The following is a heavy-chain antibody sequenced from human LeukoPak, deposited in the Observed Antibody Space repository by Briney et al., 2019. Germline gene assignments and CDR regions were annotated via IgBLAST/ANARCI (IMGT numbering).Heavy chain of an antibody. J-gene: IGHJ6*03. Sequence: GGSLRLSCAASGFTFSSYSMNWVRQAPGKGLEWVSSISGSSSYIYYADSVKGRFTISRHNAKNSLYLQMNSLRAEDTAVYYCARVYGDYYMDVWGKGTTVTVSS. V-gene: IGHV3-21*01. CDR1: GFTFSSYS. CDR2: ISGSSSYI. D-gene: IGHD4-17*01. CDR3: ARVYGDYYMDV.